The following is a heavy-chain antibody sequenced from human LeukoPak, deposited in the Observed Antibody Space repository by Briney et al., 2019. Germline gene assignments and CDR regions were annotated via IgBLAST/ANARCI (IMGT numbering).Heavy chain of an antibody. D-gene: IGHD5-18*01. Sequence: GGSLRLSCVASGFTFSNYGMHWVRQAPGKGREWGAVISYDGSNKYYADSVKGRFTISRDSSKTTLYLQMNSLRAEDTAVYYCARVNRAMTAVYYYYMDVWGKGTTVTVSS. CDR3: ARVNRAMTAVYYYYMDV. CDR1: GFTFSNYG. J-gene: IGHJ6*03. V-gene: IGHV3-30*03. CDR2: ISYDGSNK.